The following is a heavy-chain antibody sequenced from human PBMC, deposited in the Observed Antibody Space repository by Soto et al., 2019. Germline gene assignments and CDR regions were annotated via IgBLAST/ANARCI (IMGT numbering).Heavy chain of an antibody. CDR3: ARGDYGTGGYPFPYFDY. CDR2: INPDSGAT. J-gene: IGHJ4*02. D-gene: IGHD2-8*02. V-gene: IGHV1-2*02. Sequence: ASVKVSCKASGYSFTGYYIHWVRQAPGQGLEWMGWINPDSGATNYAQNFQGRVTLTSDTSISTASMDLTSLTSDDTAVYYCARGDYGTGGYPFPYFDYWGQGTLVTVS. CDR1: GYSFTGYY.